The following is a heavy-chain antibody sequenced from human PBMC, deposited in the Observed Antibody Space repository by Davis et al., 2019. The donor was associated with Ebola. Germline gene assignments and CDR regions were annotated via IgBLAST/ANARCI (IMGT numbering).Heavy chain of an antibody. J-gene: IGHJ3*02. CDR2: IIPIFGTA. CDR1: GGTFSSYA. V-gene: IGHV1-69*13. Sequence: SVKVSCKASGGTFSSYAISWVRQAPGQGLEWMGGIIPIFGTANYAQKFQGRVTITADESTSTAYMELSSLRSEDTAVYYCARGTLGAPDAFDIWGQGTMVTVSS. CDR3: ARGTLGAPDAFDI. D-gene: IGHD1-26*01.